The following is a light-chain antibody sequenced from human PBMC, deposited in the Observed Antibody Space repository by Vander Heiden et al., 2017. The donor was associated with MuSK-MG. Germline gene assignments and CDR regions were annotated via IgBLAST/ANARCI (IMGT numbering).Light chain of an antibody. Sequence: SYELTQPPSVSVSPGQTASITCSGDKFGDKYACWYQQKPGQSPVLGIYQDSKRPSGIPERFSGSNSANTATLTISGTQAMDEADYYCQAWDSSTAVCCGGTQLTVL. V-gene: IGLV3-1*01. CDR3: QAWDSSTAV. J-gene: IGLJ2*01. CDR2: QDS. CDR1: KFGDKY.